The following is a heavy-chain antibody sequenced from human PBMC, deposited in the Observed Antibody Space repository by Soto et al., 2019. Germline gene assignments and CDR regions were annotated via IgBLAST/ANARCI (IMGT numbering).Heavy chain of an antibody. V-gene: IGHV1-46*01. CDR1: GYTFTSCY. Sequence: ASLKVSSKASGYTFTSCYMHWVRQAPGQGLEWMGIINPSGGSTSYAQKFQGRVTMTRDTSTSTVYMELSSLRSEDTAVYYCAGEGIAAAGGAFDIWGQGTMVNVSS. J-gene: IGHJ3*02. CDR3: AGEGIAAAGGAFDI. CDR2: INPSGGST. D-gene: IGHD6-13*01.